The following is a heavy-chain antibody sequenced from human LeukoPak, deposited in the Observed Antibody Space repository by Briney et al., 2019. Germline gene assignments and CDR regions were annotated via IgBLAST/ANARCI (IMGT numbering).Heavy chain of an antibody. Sequence: GGSLRLSCVASGFSFTGVWMNWVRQAPGKGLEWVSAISGSGGSTYYADSVKGRFTISRDNSKNTLYLQMNSLRAEDTAVYYCARRIPHNDYWGQGTLVTVSS. D-gene: IGHD2-15*01. J-gene: IGHJ4*02. CDR3: ARRIPHNDY. V-gene: IGHV3-23*01. CDR1: GFSFTGVW. CDR2: ISGSGGST.